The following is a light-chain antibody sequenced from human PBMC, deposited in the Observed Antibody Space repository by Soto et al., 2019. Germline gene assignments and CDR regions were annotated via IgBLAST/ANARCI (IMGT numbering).Light chain of an antibody. Sequence: DIPVTQSPSAMSASVGDRVTITCRASQDISHYLAWFQQKPGKVPKRLIFAVSNLESGVPSRFRGSGSGTEFTLTITSLQPEDFATYYCLQHNSYPWTFGQGTKVGIK. V-gene: IGKV1-17*03. J-gene: IGKJ1*01. CDR1: QDISHY. CDR2: AVS. CDR3: LQHNSYPWT.